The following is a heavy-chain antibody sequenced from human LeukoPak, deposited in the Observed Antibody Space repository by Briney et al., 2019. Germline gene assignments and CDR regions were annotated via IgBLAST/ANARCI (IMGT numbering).Heavy chain of an antibody. V-gene: IGHV3-30-3*01. CDR1: GFSFNSYA. CDR2: ISYDGSNK. Sequence: PGGSLRLSCAASGFSFNSYAFHWVRQAPGKGLEWVAVISYDGSNKYYADSVKGRFTISRDNSKNTLYLQMNSLRAEDTAVYYCAKEGDYYDSSGYLDYWGQGTLVTVSS. J-gene: IGHJ4*02. CDR3: AKEGDYYDSSGYLDY. D-gene: IGHD3-22*01.